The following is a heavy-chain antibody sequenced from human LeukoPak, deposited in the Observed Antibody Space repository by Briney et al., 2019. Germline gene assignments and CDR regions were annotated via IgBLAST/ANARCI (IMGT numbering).Heavy chain of an antibody. CDR2: MSHDGSNT. D-gene: IGHD3-9*01. J-gene: IGHJ4*02. CDR3: ARDLGYFDSFDY. V-gene: IGHV3-30*04. CDR1: GFTFGSST. Sequence: PGGSLRLSCAASGFTFGSSTMHWVRQAPGKGLEWVAVMSHDGSNTHYLDSVKGRFTISRDNSKNTLYLQMNSLRAEDTAMYYCARDLGYFDSFDYWGQGTLVTVSS.